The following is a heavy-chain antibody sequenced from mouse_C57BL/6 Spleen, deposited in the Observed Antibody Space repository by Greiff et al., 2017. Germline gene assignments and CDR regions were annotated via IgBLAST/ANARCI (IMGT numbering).Heavy chain of an antibody. D-gene: IGHD1-1*01. CDR2: ISSGGDYT. J-gene: IGHJ4*01. CDR1: GFTFSSYA. CDR3: TREGGRSDNAMDY. V-gene: IGHV5-9-1*02. Sequence: EVKVVESGEGLVKPGGSLKLSCAASGFTFSSYAMSWVRQTPEKRLEWVAYISSGGDYTYYADTVKGRFTISRDNARKPLYLQMSSLKSEDTAMYYCTREGGRSDNAMDYWGQGTSVTVSS.